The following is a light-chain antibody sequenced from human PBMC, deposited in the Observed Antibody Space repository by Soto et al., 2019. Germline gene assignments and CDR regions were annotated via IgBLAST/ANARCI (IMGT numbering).Light chain of an antibody. Sequence: QSVLTQPPSASGSPGQSVTISCTGTSSDVGGYDFVSWYQQHPGKAPQLMIYEVSKRPSGVTDRFSVSKSGNTASLTVSGLRADDEADYFCTSYAGNNNVLFGGGTKLTVL. J-gene: IGLJ2*01. CDR2: EVS. CDR3: TSYAGNNNVL. V-gene: IGLV2-8*01. CDR1: SSDVGGYDF.